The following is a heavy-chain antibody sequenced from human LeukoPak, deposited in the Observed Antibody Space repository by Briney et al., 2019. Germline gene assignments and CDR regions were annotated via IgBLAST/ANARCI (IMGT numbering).Heavy chain of an antibody. J-gene: IGHJ4*02. CDR2: ISSNGGST. CDR3: AREPHSSTWYGVWVDY. D-gene: IGHD6-13*01. Sequence: GSLRLSCAASGFTFSSYAMHWVRQAPGKGLEYVSAISSNGGSTYYANSVKGRFTISRDNSKNTLYLQMGSLRAEDMAVYYCAREPHSSTWYGVWVDYWGQGTLVTVSS. CDR1: GFTFSSYA. V-gene: IGHV3-64*01.